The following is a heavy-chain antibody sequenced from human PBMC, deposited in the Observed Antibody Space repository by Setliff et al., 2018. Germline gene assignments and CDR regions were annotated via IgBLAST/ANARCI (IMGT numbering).Heavy chain of an antibody. CDR3: AGHRVGNSGYAIPILDF. V-gene: IGHV5-51*01. D-gene: IGHD5-12*01. J-gene: IGHJ4*02. CDR1: GYSFSNYW. Sequence: PGESLKISCKGSGYSFSNYWIGWVRQMPGKGLEWMGIVYPGDSDTRYSPSSEGQVTISADKSISTAYLQWSSLKASDSAMYYCAGHRVGNSGYAIPILDFWGQGALVTASS. CDR2: VYPGDSDT.